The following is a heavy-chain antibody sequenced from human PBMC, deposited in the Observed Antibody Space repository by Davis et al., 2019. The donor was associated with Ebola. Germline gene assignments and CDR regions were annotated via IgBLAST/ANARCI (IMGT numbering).Heavy chain of an antibody. CDR1: GFTFSSYW. J-gene: IGHJ6*03. CDR3: ARALGDYDLSTLYYYYYMDV. Sequence: GESLKISCAASGFTFSSYWMSWVRQAPGKGLEWVANIKQDGSEKYYVDSVKGRFTISRDNAKNSLYVQMNSLRAEDTAVYYCARALGDYDLSTLYYYYYMDVWGKGTTVTVSS. CDR2: IKQDGSEK. D-gene: IGHD4-17*01. V-gene: IGHV3-7*01.